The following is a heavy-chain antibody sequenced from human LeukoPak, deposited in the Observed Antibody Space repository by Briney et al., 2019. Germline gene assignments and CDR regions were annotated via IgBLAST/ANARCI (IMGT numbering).Heavy chain of an antibody. CDR2: INGSGDAT. CDR3: ARDSRIAVAGGHY. V-gene: IGHV3-23*01. D-gene: IGHD6-19*01. Sequence: GGSLRLSCAASGFIFGHYTMTWVRQAPGKGLEWVSSINGSGDATLYADSVMGRFTISRDNAKNTLYLQMNSLRAEDTAVYYCARDSRIAVAGGHYWGQGTLVTVSS. CDR1: GFIFGHYT. J-gene: IGHJ4*02.